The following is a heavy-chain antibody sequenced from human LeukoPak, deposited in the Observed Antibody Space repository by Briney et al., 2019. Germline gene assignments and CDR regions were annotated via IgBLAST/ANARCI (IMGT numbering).Heavy chain of an antibody. CDR3: ARLDYYDSSGYVDY. CDR1: GFTFSSYS. V-gene: IGHV3-48*04. D-gene: IGHD3-22*01. CDR2: ISSSSSTI. Sequence: GGSLRLSCAASGFTFSSYSMNWVRQAPGKGLEWVSYISSSSSTIYYADSVKGRFTISRDNAKNSVLLQMNSLRAEDTAVYYCARLDYYDSSGYVDYWGQGTLVTVSS. J-gene: IGHJ4*02.